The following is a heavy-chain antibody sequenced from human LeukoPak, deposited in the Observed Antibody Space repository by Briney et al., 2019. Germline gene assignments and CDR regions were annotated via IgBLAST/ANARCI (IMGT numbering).Heavy chain of an antibody. CDR1: GFNFSSYW. V-gene: IGHV3-7*01. Sequence: GGSLRLSCAASGFNFSSYWISWVRQAPGKGLEWVANIKQDGSEKYYVDSVKGRFTISRDNAKNSLYLQMNSLRAEDTAVYYCASNTGYYMDVWGKGTTVTVSS. CDR3: ASNTGYYMDV. D-gene: IGHD1-14*01. J-gene: IGHJ6*03. CDR2: IKQDGSEK.